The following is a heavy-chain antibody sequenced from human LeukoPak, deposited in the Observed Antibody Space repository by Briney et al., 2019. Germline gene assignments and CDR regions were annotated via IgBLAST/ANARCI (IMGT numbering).Heavy chain of an antibody. Sequence: GGSLRLSCAASGFTFSSYGMHWVRQAPGKGLEWVAVISYDGSNKYYADSVKGRFTISRDNSKNTLYLQMNSLKAEDTAVYYCARSYSDYIPSDLWGQGALVTVSS. CDR1: GFTFSSYG. V-gene: IGHV3-30*03. D-gene: IGHD4-11*01. CDR2: ISYDGSNK. J-gene: IGHJ4*02. CDR3: ARSYSDYIPSDL.